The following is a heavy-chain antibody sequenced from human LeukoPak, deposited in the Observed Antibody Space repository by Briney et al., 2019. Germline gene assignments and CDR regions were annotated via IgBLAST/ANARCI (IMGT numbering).Heavy chain of an antibody. CDR1: GFTFSSYS. Sequence: GGSLRLSCAASGFTFSSYSMNWVRQAPGKGLEWVSYISSSSTIYYADSVKGRFTISRDNAKNSLYLQMNSLRAEDTAVYYCAREPLDSSGYYYPPYYFDYWGQGTLVTVSS. J-gene: IGHJ4*02. D-gene: IGHD3-22*01. V-gene: IGHV3-48*01. CDR3: AREPLDSSGYYYPPYYFDY. CDR2: ISSSSTI.